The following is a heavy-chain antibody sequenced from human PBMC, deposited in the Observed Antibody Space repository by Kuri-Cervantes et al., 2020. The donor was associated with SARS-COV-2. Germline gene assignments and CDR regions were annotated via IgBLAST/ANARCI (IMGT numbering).Heavy chain of an antibody. CDR1: GGSISSYY. J-gene: IGHJ4*02. Sequence: ESLKISCTVSGGSISSYYWSWIRQPAGKGLEWIGRIYTSGSTNYNPSLKSRVTMSVDTSKSQFSLKLSSVTAADTAVYYCARSVPSYYDILTDWGQGTLVTVSS. V-gene: IGHV4-4*07. D-gene: IGHD3-9*01. CDR2: IYTSGST. CDR3: ARSVPSYYDILTD.